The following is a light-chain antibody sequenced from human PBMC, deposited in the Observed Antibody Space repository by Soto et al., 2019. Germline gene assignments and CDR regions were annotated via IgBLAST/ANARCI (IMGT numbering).Light chain of an antibody. CDR2: AVS. CDR1: SSDVGGYNY. Sequence: QSALTQPASVSGSPGQSITISCTGTSSDVGGYNYVSWYQQHPGKAPKLMIYAVSNRPSGVSNRFSGSKSGNTATLTISGLQAEDEADYYCQSYDGRLSGYVFGTGTKVTVL. V-gene: IGLV2-14*01. J-gene: IGLJ1*01. CDR3: QSYDGRLSGYV.